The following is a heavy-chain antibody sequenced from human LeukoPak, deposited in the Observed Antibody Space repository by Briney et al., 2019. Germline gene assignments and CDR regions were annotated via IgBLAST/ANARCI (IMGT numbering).Heavy chain of an antibody. J-gene: IGHJ4*02. V-gene: IGHV3-7*01. CDR2: IKQDGSEK. CDR3: ARDAVGGAARGFSLDY. Sequence: GGSLRLSCAASGFTFSSYAMHWVRQAPGKGLEWVANIKQDGSEKYYVDSVKGRFTISRDNAKNSLYLQMNSLRAEDTAVYYCARDAVGGAARGFSLDYWGQGTLVTVSS. CDR1: GFTFSSYA. D-gene: IGHD6-6*01.